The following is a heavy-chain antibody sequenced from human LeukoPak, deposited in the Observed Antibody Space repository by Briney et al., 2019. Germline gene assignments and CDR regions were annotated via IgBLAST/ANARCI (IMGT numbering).Heavy chain of an antibody. V-gene: IGHV3-21*04. J-gene: IGHJ6*02. CDR1: GFTFSSYA. D-gene: IGHD3-3*01. Sequence: GGSLRLSCAASGFTFSSYAMSWVRQAPGKGLEWVSTISSSGSTIYYADSVKGRFTISRDNAKNSLYLQMNSLRAEDTAVYYCARSNRILDVWGQGTTVTVSS. CDR3: ARSNRILDV. CDR2: ISSSGSTI.